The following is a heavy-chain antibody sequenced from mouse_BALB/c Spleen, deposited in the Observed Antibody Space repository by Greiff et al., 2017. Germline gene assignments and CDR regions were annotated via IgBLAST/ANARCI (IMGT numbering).Heavy chain of an antibody. Sequence: EVQRVESGGGLVKPGGSLKLSCAASGFTFSDYYMYWVRQTPEKRLEWVATISDGGSYTYYPDSVKGRFTISRDNAKNNLYLQMSSLKSEDTAMYYCARGSSYYAMDYWGQGTSVTVSS. D-gene: IGHD1-1*01. CDR1: GFTFSDYY. CDR2: ISDGGSYT. J-gene: IGHJ4*01. CDR3: ARGSSYYAMDY. V-gene: IGHV5-4*02.